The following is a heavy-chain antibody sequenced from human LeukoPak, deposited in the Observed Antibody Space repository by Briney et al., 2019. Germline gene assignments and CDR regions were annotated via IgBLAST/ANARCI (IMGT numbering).Heavy chain of an antibody. CDR2: ISGSGGST. D-gene: IGHD2-15*01. CDR1: GFTFSSYA. CDR3: SKSQSGGRIFHFEY. V-gene: IGHV3-23*01. J-gene: IGHJ4*02. Sequence: TGGSLRLSCAASGFTFSSYAMSWVRQAPGKGLEWVSVISGSGGSTYSADSVKGRFTISRDNSKNTLYLQMKSLRSEDTAVYSCSKSQSGGRIFHFEYWGQGNLVTVSS.